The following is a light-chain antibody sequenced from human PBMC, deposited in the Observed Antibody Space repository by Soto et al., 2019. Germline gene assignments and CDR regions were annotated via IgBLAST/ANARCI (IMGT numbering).Light chain of an antibody. CDR1: QSVSSY. CDR2: GAS. V-gene: IGKV3-15*01. Sequence: EIVMTQSPATLSVSPGERVTLSCRASQSVSSYLAWYQQKPGQAPRLLIYGASTGATGIPARFSGSGSGTEFILTISSLQSEDFAVYYCQQYSKWPLTFGRGTKVEIK. CDR3: QQYSKWPLT. J-gene: IGKJ4*01.